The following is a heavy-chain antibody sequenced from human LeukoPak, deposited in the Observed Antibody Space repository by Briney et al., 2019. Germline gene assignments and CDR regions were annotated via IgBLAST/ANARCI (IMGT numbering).Heavy chain of an antibody. CDR1: GGPFSGYY. J-gene: IGHJ4*02. CDR3: ATSGVVVTPHQYYLDF. CDR2: INHSGGT. Sequence: PSETLSLTCDVSGGPFSGYYWSWIRQPPGKGLEWIGEINHSGGTNYNPSLKGRVTISVGTPKNQFSLRLTSLTAADTAVYYCATSGVVVTPHQYYLDFWGQGSLVTVSS. V-gene: IGHV4-34*01. D-gene: IGHD2-2*01.